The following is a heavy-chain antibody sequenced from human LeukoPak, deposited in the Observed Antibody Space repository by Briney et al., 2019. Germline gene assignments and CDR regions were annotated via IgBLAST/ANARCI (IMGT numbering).Heavy chain of an antibody. CDR1: GGSISSYY. Sequence: SETLSLTCTVSGGSISSYYWSWIRQPAGKGLEWIGRIYTSGSTNYNPSLKSRVTISVDTSKNQFSLKLSSVTAADTAVYYCARYPVVRGAFDIWGQGTMVTVSS. CDR2: IYTSGST. V-gene: IGHV4-4*07. J-gene: IGHJ3*02. CDR3: ARYPVVRGAFDI. D-gene: IGHD3-10*01.